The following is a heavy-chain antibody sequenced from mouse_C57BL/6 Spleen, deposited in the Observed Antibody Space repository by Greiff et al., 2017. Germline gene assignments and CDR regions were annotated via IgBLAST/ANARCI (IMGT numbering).Heavy chain of an antibody. J-gene: IGHJ2*01. CDR3: ARLPPYYGSSDLDY. Sequence: QVQLQQPGAELVMPGASVTLSCTASGYTFTSYWMHWVKPRPGQGLEWFGELDPSDSYTNYNQTFKGKSTLTVNKTSSKAYMQLSSLTSEDSTVYYSARLPPYYGSSDLDYWGQGTTLTVSA. CDR1: GYTFTSYW. D-gene: IGHD1-1*01. V-gene: IGHV1-69*01. CDR2: LDPSDSYT.